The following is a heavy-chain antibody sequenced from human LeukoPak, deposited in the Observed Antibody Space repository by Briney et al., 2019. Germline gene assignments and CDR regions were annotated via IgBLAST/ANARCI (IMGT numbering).Heavy chain of an antibody. CDR3: AKASGYSSSDFDY. V-gene: IGHV3-9*03. CDR1: GFTFDDYA. CDR2: ISWNSGSI. J-gene: IGHJ4*02. D-gene: IGHD6-13*01. Sequence: GGSLRLSCAASGFTFDDYAMHLVRQAPGKGLEWVSGISWNSGSIGYADSVKGRFTISRDNAKNSLYLQMNSLRAEDMALYYCAKASGYSSSDFDYWGQGTLVTVSS.